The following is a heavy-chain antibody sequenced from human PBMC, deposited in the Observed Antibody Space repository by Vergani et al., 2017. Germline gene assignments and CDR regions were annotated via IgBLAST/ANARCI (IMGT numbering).Heavy chain of an antibody. CDR2: INHSGST. V-gene: IGHV4-34*01. J-gene: IGHJ4*02. D-gene: IGHD3-22*01. CDR1: GGSFSGYY. Sequence: QVQLQQWGAGLLKPSETLSLTCAVYGGSFSGYYWSWIRQPPGKGLEWIGEINHSGSTNYNPSLKSRVTISVDTSKNQVSLKLSSVTAADTAVYYCARGGGQARSGYEFDYWGQGTLVTVSS. CDR3: ARGGGQARSGYEFDY.